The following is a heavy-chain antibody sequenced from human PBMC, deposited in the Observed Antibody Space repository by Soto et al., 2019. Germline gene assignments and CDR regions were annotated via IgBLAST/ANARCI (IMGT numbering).Heavy chain of an antibody. J-gene: IGHJ4*02. V-gene: IGHV1-69*13. CDR1: GGTLSSYV. Sequence: SVKVSCKASGGTLSSYVISWVRQAPGQGLEWMGGIIPIYGTANYAEKFQGRVTITADESTSTAYMELRSLRSDDTAVYYCAREVRGYSYGYADYWGQGTLVTVSS. D-gene: IGHD5-18*01. CDR3: AREVRGYSYGYADY. CDR2: IIPIYGTA.